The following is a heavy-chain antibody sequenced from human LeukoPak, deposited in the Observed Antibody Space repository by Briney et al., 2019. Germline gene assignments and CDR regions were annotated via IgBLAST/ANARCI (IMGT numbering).Heavy chain of an antibody. CDR3: AGSRGYSSSWYSEY. D-gene: IGHD6-13*01. CDR1: GGSISSGGYY. CDR2: IYYSGST. J-gene: IGHJ4*02. V-gene: IGHV4-31*03. Sequence: SETLSLTCTVSGGSISSGGYYWSWIRQHPGKGLEWIGYIYYSGSTYYNPSLKSRVTISVDTSKNQFSLKLSSVTAADTAVYYCAGSRGYSSSWYSEYWGQGTLVTVSS.